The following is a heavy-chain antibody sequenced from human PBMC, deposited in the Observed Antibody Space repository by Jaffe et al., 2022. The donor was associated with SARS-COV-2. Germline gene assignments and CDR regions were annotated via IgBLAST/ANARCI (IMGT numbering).Heavy chain of an antibody. V-gene: IGHV3-33*01. CDR3: VGGRRIAAYYYGMDV. Sequence: QVQLVESGGGVVQPGRSLRLSCAASGFTFSSYGMHWVRQAPGKGLEWVAVIWYDGSNKYYADSVKGRFTISRDNSKNTLYLQMNSLRAEDTAVYYCVGGRRIAAYYYGMDVWGQGTTVTVSS. CDR2: IWYDGSNK. D-gene: IGHD6-13*01. CDR1: GFTFSSYG. J-gene: IGHJ6*02.